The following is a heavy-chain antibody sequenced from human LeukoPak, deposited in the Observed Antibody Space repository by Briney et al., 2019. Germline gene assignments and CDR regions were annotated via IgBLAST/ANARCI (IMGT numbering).Heavy chain of an antibody. CDR2: INPNSGGT. D-gene: IGHD3-22*01. J-gene: IGHJ4*02. CDR3: ARDKSWDDSSGYYAN. CDR1: GYTFTGYY. Sequence: GASVKVSCKASGYTFTGYYMHWVRQAPGQGLEWMGWINPNSGGTNYAQKFQGRVTMTRDTSISTAYMELSRLRSDDTAVYYCARDKSWDDSSGYYANWGQGTLVTVSS. V-gene: IGHV1-2*02.